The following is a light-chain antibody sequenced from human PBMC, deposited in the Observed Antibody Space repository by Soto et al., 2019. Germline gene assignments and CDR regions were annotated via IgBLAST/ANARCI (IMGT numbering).Light chain of an antibody. CDR3: STWDDNLNAAWV. CDR2: TND. V-gene: IGLV1-47*01. CDR1: NSNIGSNY. J-gene: IGLJ3*02. Sequence: QSVLTQPPSASGTLGQRVTISCSGSNSNIGSNYVCWYQHFPGTAPKLLIYTNDQRPSGVPDRFSGSKSGTSAFLAISGLRSEDEATYYCSTWDDNLNAAWVFGGGTKLTVL.